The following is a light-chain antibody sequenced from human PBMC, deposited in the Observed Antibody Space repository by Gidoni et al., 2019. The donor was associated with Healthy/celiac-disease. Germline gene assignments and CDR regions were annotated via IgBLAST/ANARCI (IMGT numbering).Light chain of an antibody. CDR3: SSYTSSSTRLYV. V-gene: IGLV2-14*01. CDR2: EVS. Sequence: QSALTQPASVPGFPGQSITISCTGTSSDVGGYNYVSWYQQPPGKAPKLMISEVSNRPSVVSNRFSGSRSCNTASLTISWLQAEDEADYYCSSYTSSSTRLYVFGTGTKVTVL. CDR1: SSDVGGYNY. J-gene: IGLJ1*01.